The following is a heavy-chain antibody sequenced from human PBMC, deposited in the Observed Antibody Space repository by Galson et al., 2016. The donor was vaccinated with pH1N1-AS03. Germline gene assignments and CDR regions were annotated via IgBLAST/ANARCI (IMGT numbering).Heavy chain of an antibody. V-gene: IGHV3-30*01. CDR2: ISYDGTNK. CDR3: VAYFDY. CDR1: GFTFSSYA. Sequence: SLRLSCAASGFTFSSYAMHWVRQAPGKGLERVAVISYDGTNKYYADSVKVRFTISRDNSKNTLYLQMNSLSVEDTAVYYCVAYFDYWGQGTLVTVSS. J-gene: IGHJ4*02.